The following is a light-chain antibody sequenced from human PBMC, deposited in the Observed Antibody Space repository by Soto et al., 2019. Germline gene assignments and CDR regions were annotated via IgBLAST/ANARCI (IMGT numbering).Light chain of an antibody. CDR1: PSVGRNY. Sequence: EIVFTQSPGTLPLSPGEGATLSCRASPSVGRNYLAWYQQKPGQAPRLLIHGASRRATGIPDRFSGSGSGTDFTLTINRLEPEDFAVYYCQQYNSWPRTFGQGTKVDIK. J-gene: IGKJ1*01. V-gene: IGKV3-20*01. CDR2: GAS. CDR3: QQYNSWPRT.